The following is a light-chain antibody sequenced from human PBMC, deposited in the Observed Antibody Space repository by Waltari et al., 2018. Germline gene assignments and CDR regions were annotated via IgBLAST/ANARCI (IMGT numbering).Light chain of an antibody. CDR2: GTS. V-gene: IGLV1-40*01. CDR1: GSNLGAGYD. Sequence: QSVLTQPPSVSGAPGQRVSISCTGSGSNLGAGYDVHWYQQHPGKAPKLLIYGTSPRPPGVPDLFFGSQSGTSASLAITALQAEDEAEYYCQSYDTSLSVVFGGGTKLTVL. J-gene: IGLJ2*01. CDR3: QSYDTSLSVV.